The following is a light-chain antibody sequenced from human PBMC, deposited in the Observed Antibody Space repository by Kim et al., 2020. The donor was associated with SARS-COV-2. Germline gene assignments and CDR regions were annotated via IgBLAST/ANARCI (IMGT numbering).Light chain of an antibody. CDR2: GAS. CDR1: QNVSSN. V-gene: IGKV3-15*01. Sequence: VSPGERATLSRRAHQNVSSNLALNQQKPGQATRLLSYGASTRATGIPARFSGSGSGTEFTLTISSLQSEDFAVYYCQQYNNWLRTFGQGTKVDIK. CDR3: QQYNNWLRT. J-gene: IGKJ1*01.